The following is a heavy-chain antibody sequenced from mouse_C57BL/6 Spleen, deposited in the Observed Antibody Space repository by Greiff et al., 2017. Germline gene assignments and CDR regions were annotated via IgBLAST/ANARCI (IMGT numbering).Heavy chain of an antibody. CDR1: GFNIKNTY. D-gene: IGHD1-1*01. J-gene: IGHJ3*01. Sequence: EVQLVESVAELVRPGASVKLSCTASGFNIKNTYMHWVKQRPEQGLEWIGRINPANGNTKYAPKFQGKATITADTSSNTAYLQLSSLTSEDTAIYYCARGDDYSAWFAYWGQGTLVTVSA. V-gene: IGHV14-3*01. CDR2: INPANGNT. CDR3: ARGDDYSAWFAY.